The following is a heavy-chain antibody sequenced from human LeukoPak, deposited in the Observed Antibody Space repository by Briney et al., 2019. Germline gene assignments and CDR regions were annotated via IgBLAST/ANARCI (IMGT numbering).Heavy chain of an antibody. CDR2: INWNGGST. D-gene: IGHD6-13*01. CDR1: GFTFSNYA. J-gene: IGHJ4*02. V-gene: IGHV3-20*04. CDR3: VRGGGIGADLDF. Sequence: GGSLRLSCAASGFTFSNYAMRWVRQAPGKGLEWVSGINWNGGSTGYADSVKGRFTISRDNAKNSLYLQMNSLRADDTALYYCVRGGGIGADLDFWGQGTLVTVSS.